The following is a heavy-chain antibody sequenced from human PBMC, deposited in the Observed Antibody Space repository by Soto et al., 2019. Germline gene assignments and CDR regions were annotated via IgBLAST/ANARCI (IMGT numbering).Heavy chain of an antibody. D-gene: IGHD3-10*01. CDR2: TYYRSKWYN. J-gene: IGHJ6*03. V-gene: IGHV6-1*01. Sequence: SQTLSLTCAASGDSVSSNSAAWNWIRQSPSRGLEWLGRTYYRSKWYNDYAVSVKSRITINPDTSKNQFSLQLNSVTPEDTAVYYCARDYYGSGSHYYYYYYMDVWGKGTTVTVSS. CDR1: GDSVSSNSAA. CDR3: ARDYYGSGSHYYYYYYMDV.